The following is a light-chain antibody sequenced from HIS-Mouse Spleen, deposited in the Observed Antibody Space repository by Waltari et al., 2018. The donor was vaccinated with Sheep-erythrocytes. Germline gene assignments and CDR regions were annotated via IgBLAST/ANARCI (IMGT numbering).Light chain of an antibody. CDR3: QAWDSSTAWV. CDR2: QDS. V-gene: IGLV3-1*01. Sequence: SYELTQPPSVSVSPGQTASITCSGDKLGATYACWYQQKPGQSPVLVLYQDSKRPSGIPERFSGSNSGNTATLTISGTQAMDEADYYCQAWDSSTAWVFGGGTKLTVL. CDR1: KLGATY. J-gene: IGLJ3*02.